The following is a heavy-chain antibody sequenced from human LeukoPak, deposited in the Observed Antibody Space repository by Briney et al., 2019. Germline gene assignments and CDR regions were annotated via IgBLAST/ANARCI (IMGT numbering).Heavy chain of an antibody. CDR3: ASASSHRIAAGGDY. V-gene: IGHV3-74*01. CDR1: GFTFSNYW. Sequence: GGSLRLSCAASGFTFSNYWMHWVRQGQGKGLVWVSRINNDGSSRHYADSVKGRFTISRDNAKNMMYLQMNSLRAEDTAVYYCASASSHRIAAGGDYWCHGTLVTVSS. J-gene: IGHJ4*01. CDR2: INNDGSSR. D-gene: IGHD6-13*01.